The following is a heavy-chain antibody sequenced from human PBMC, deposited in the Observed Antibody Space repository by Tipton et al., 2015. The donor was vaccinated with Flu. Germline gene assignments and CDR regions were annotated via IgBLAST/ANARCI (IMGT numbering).Heavy chain of an antibody. D-gene: IGHD3-10*01. CDR3: ARDYGDFNWFDP. V-gene: IGHV4-61*02. Sequence: LSLTCTVSGGSITSSTDYWSWIRQPAGKGLEWIGRIYISGRTSYNPSLKSRVTMSVDTSKNQFSLKLTSVTAADTAVYYCARDYGDFNWFDPWGQGTLVTVSS. J-gene: IGHJ5*02. CDR2: IYISGRT. CDR1: GGSITSSTDY.